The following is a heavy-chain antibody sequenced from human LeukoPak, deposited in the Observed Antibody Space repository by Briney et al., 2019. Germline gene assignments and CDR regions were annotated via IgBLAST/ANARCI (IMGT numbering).Heavy chain of an antibody. V-gene: IGHV3-30*02. Sequence: PGGSLRLSCAASGFTFSSYGMHWVRQAPGKGLEWVAFIRYDGSNKYYADSVKGRFTISRDNSKNTLYLQMNSLRAEDTAVYYCAKDKVPAASYFDYWGQGTLGTVSS. CDR1: GFTFSSYG. J-gene: IGHJ4*02. CDR2: IRYDGSNK. D-gene: IGHD2-2*01. CDR3: AKDKVPAASYFDY.